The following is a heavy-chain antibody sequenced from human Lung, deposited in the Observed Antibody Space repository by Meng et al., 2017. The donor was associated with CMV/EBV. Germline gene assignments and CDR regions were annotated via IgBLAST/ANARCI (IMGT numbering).Heavy chain of an antibody. J-gene: IGHJ4*02. D-gene: IGHD5-24*01. CDR2: IYHGGMT. CDR3: ARRRDGYKYWFFDN. CDR1: GGFISSRDYS. Sequence: SGGFISSRDYSWNWIRQSPGKGLEWIGFIYHGGMTYYNLSLKSRVTISVDTSKNELYLRLNSVTAADTAVYYCARRRDGYKYWFFDNWGQGALVTVSS. V-gene: IGHV4-30-2*06.